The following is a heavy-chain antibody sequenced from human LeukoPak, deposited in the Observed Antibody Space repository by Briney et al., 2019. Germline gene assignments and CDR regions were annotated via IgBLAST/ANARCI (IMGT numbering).Heavy chain of an antibody. D-gene: IGHD6-19*01. CDR1: GFTFSSYA. V-gene: IGHV3-30*14. J-gene: IGHJ5*02. Sequence: GGSLRLSCAASGFTFSSYAMHWVRQAPGKGLEWVAVISYDGSNKYYADSVKGRFTISRDNSKNTLYLQMGSLRAEDMAVYYCARDAWYSSGWYGPVGFDPWGQGTLVTVSS. CDR3: ARDAWYSSGWYGPVGFDP. CDR2: ISYDGSNK.